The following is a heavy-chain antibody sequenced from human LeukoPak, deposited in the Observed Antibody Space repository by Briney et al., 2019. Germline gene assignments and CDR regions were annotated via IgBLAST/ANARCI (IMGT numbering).Heavy chain of an antibody. CDR2: IYTSGST. J-gene: IGHJ6*03. Sequence: ASETLSLTCTVSGGSISSYYWSWIRQPAGKGLEWIGRIYTSGSTNYNPSLKSRVTMSVDTSKNQFSLKLSSVTAADTAVYYCASSPPNYRSEYYYYMDVWGKGTTVTVSS. V-gene: IGHV4-4*07. CDR3: ASSPPNYRSEYYYYMDV. CDR1: GGSISSYY. D-gene: IGHD4/OR15-4a*01.